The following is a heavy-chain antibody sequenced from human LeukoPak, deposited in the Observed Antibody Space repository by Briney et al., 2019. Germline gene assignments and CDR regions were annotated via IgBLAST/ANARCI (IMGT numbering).Heavy chain of an antibody. J-gene: IGHJ4*02. CDR2: ISYDGNNK. CDR1: GFTFSSYA. Sequence: PGGSLRLSWAASGFTFSSYAIHWVRQAPGKGLEWVTMISYDGNNKYYADSVKGRFTISRDNSKNTLYLQMNSLRPEDTAVYYCARERTGWYFDYWGQGALVTVSS. CDR3: ARERTGWYFDY. D-gene: IGHD3/OR15-3a*01. V-gene: IGHV3-30-3*01.